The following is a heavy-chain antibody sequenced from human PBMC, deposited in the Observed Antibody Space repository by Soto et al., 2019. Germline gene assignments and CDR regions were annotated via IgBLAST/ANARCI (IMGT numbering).Heavy chain of an antibody. Sequence: GGSLRLSCAASGFTFSSYAMSWVRQAPGKGLEWVSAISGSGGSTYYADSVKGRFTISRDNSKNTLYLQMNSLRAEDTAVYYCAKDASRYSYGFAYYYYVMDVWGQGTTVTVSS. J-gene: IGHJ6*02. V-gene: IGHV3-23*01. CDR3: AKDASRYSYGFAYYYYVMDV. CDR2: ISGSGGST. D-gene: IGHD5-18*01. CDR1: GFTFSSYA.